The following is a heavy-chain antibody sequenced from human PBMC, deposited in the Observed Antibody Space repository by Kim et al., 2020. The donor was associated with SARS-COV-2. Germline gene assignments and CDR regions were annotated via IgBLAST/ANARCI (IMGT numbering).Heavy chain of an antibody. V-gene: IGHV3-30-3*01. D-gene: IGHD6-13*01. CDR2: ISYDGSNK. Sequence: GGSLRLSCAASGFTFSSYAMHWVRQAPGKGLEWVAVISYDGSNKYYADSVKGRFTISRDNSKNTLYLQMNSLRAEDTAVYYCASGPVAAAGTPPHEYWG. CDR3: ASGPVAAAGTPPHEY. J-gene: IGHJ4*01. CDR1: GFTFSSYA.